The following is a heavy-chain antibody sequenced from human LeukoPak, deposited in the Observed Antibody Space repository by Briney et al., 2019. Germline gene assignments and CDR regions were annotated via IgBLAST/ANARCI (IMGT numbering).Heavy chain of an antibody. CDR1: GGSISSYY. D-gene: IGHD2-2*01. CDR3: ARGLWEYQLLSPFDY. CDR2: ISYTGST. V-gene: IGHV4-59*01. J-gene: IGHJ4*02. Sequence: PSETLSLTCTVSGGSISSYYWSWIRQPPGKGLECIRYISYTGSTNYSPSLKSRITISVDTPKNQLSLKLSSVTAADTAMYYCARGLWEYQLLSPFDYWGQGTLVTVSS.